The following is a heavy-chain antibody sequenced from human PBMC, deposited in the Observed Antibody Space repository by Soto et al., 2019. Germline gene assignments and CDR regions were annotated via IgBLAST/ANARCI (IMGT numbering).Heavy chain of an antibody. CDR1: GFTFSSYG. Sequence: QVQLVESGEGVVQPGRSLRLSCAASGFTFSSYGMHWVCQAPGKGLEWVAVKSYDGSNQYYADSVKGRFTSSRANSKNRLYLQMNRMGADDTAVYYCATLKGYCSGGSCYSVSHWGQGALVTVS. D-gene: IGHD2-15*01. J-gene: IGHJ4*02. V-gene: IGHV3-30*03. CDR3: ATLKGYCSGGSCYSVSH. CDR2: KSYDGSNQ.